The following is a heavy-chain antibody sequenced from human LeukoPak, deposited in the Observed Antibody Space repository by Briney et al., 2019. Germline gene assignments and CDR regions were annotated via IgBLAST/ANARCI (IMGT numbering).Heavy chain of an antibody. Sequence: SETLSLTCAVYGGSFSGYYWSWIRQPPGKGLEWIGEINHSGSTNYNPSLKSRVTLSVDTSKNQFSLKLSSVTAADTAVYYCAREGSSSDPGWFDPWGQGTLVTVSS. CDR2: INHSGST. V-gene: IGHV4-34*01. CDR1: GGSFSGYY. D-gene: IGHD6-6*01. J-gene: IGHJ5*02. CDR3: AREGSSSDPGWFDP.